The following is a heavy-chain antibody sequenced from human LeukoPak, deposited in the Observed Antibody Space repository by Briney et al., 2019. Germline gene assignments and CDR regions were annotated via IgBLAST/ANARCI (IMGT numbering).Heavy chain of an antibody. Sequence: PGGSLRLSCAASGFSFSTYWMSWVRQAPGKGLEWVANIKEDGSERYYLDSVEGRFAISRDNAKNSLYLQMNSMRAEDTAVYYCATAGDLNWFDPRGQGTLVIVSS. J-gene: IGHJ5*02. CDR1: GFSFSTYW. D-gene: IGHD1-14*01. CDR3: ATAGDLNWFDP. V-gene: IGHV3-7*01. CDR2: IKEDGSER.